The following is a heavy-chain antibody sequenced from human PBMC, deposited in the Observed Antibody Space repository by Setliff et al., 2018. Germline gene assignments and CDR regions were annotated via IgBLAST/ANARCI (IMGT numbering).Heavy chain of an antibody. J-gene: IGHJ3*02. CDR1: GGSFNSYY. V-gene: IGHV4-34*01. Sequence: SETLSLTGAVYGGSFNSYYWSWIRQPPGKGLEWIGEINQSGXTNYNPLLKSRVTMSVDTSKNQFSLKLSAVTAADTAVYYCARGLSYYDSSGYLLAPYAFDIWGQGTMVTVSS. D-gene: IGHD3-22*01. CDR3: ARGLSYYDSSGYLLAPYAFDI. CDR2: INQSGXT.